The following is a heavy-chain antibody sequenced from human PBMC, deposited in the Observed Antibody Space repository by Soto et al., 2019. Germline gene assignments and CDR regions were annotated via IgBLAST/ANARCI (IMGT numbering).Heavy chain of an antibody. CDR1: WDSVSSNSAA. D-gene: IGHD3-22*01. V-gene: IGHV6-1*01. J-gene: IGHJ4*02. CDR2: TYYRSKWYN. CDR3: ARDHEGYYDSSGYYVPGYYFDY. Sequence: SQTLSLTCAISWDSVSSNSAAWNWIRQSPSRGLEWLGRTYYRSKWYNDYAVSVKSRITINPDTSKNQFSLQLNSVTPEDTAVYYCARDHEGYYDSSGYYVPGYYFDYWGQGTLVTVSS.